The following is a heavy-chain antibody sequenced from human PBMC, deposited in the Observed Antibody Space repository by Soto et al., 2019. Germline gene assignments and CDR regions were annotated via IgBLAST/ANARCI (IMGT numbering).Heavy chain of an antibody. Sequence: SETLSLTCTVSGGSISSGGYYWSWIRQHPGKGLEWIGYIYYSGSTYYNPSLKSRVTISVDTSKNQFSLKLSSVTAADTAVYYCARGGYSYGYYYYGMDVWGQGTTVTVSS. CDR1: GGSISSGGYY. J-gene: IGHJ6*02. CDR2: IYYSGST. CDR3: ARGGYSYGYYYYGMDV. V-gene: IGHV4-31*03. D-gene: IGHD5-18*01.